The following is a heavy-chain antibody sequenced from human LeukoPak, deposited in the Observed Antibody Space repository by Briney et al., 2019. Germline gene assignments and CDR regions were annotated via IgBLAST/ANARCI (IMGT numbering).Heavy chain of an antibody. Sequence: PSETLSLTCTVSGGSTSGSYWSWIRQPPGQGLEWIGYIYYSGATYYSPSLKSRITISVDTSQSQFSLKMNSVTAADTAIYFCARYDSASAGFDFWGQGTLVTVSS. D-gene: IGHD2-2*01. CDR1: GGSTSGSY. V-gene: IGHV4-59*01. J-gene: IGHJ4*02. CDR3: ARYDSASAGFDF. CDR2: IYYSGAT.